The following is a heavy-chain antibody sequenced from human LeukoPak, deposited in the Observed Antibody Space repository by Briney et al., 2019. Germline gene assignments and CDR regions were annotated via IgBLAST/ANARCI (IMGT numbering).Heavy chain of an antibody. V-gene: IGHV3-21*01. Sequence: GGSLRLSCAASGFTFSSYSMNWVRQAPGKGLEWVSSISSGSSYIYYADSVKGRFTISRDNAKNSLYLQMNSLRAEDTAVYYCARGTYDILTGYSRASYGMDVWGKGTTVTVSS. CDR3: ARGTYDILTGYSRASYGMDV. J-gene: IGHJ6*04. CDR1: GFTFSSYS. CDR2: ISSGSSYI. D-gene: IGHD3-9*01.